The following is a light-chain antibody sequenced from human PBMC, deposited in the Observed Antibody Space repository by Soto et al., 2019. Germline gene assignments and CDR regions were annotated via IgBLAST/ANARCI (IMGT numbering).Light chain of an antibody. CDR2: DAS. Sequence: DIQMTQSPSSLSHSVGDRVTITCRASRSISDWLAWYQQKPGKAPELLIFDASNLKSGVSSRFSGSGSGTEFTLTISRLQPDDVATYYCLQYSSHSWTFGQGTKVEIK. CDR1: RSISDW. CDR3: LQYSSHSWT. J-gene: IGKJ1*01. V-gene: IGKV1-5*01.